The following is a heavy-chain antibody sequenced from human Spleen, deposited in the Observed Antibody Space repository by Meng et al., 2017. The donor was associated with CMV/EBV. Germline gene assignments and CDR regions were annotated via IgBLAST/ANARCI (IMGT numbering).Heavy chain of an antibody. J-gene: IGHJ4*02. Sequence: SETLSLTCIVSGDSISSSAYYWGWIRQPPGKGLEWIASVSYSGTTSYNPSLKSRVTISVGRSKNQFSLKLRSVTAADTAVYYCARDRGADFDYWGQGSLVTVSS. D-gene: IGHD3-16*01. CDR1: GDSISSSAYY. CDR3: ARDRGADFDY. CDR2: VSYSGTT. V-gene: IGHV4-39*07.